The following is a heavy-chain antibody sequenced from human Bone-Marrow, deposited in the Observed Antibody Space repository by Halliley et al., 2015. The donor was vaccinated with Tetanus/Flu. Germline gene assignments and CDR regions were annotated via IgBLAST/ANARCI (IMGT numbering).Heavy chain of an antibody. V-gene: IGHV4-59*12. CDR1: GGSINDDY. J-gene: IGHJ6*02. D-gene: IGHD2-2*01. Sequence: TLSLTCTVSGGSINDDYWSRIRQPHGQGLEWVGYIYYRGSTKYNPSLKGRVTISVDTSNNEFSLKLSSVTVADTAVYYCARVDCSSTNCYYQMDVWGRGTKVIVSS. CDR2: IYYRGST. CDR3: ARVDCSSTNCYYQMDV.